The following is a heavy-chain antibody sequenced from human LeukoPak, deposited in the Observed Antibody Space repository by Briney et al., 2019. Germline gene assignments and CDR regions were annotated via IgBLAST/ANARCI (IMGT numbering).Heavy chain of an antibody. Sequence: ASVKVSCKASGYTFTNYLIHWVRQAPGQGLEWMGIINPSSGTTSYAQKFYGRVTMTRDTSTNTVYMEVSSLRSEDTAVYYCARDQGASMITWDYWGQGTLVSVSS. CDR3: ARDQGASMITWDY. CDR2: INPSSGTT. CDR1: GYTFTNYL. V-gene: IGHV1-46*01. J-gene: IGHJ4*02. D-gene: IGHD3-16*01.